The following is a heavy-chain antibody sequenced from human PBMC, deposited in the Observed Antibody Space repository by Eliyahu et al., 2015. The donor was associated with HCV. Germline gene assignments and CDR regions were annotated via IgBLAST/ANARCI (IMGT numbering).Heavy chain of an antibody. CDR1: FSDYA. D-gene: IGHD3-10*01. CDR3: ARGRYVSGAYPDY. Sequence: FSDYAMNWVRQAPGKGLEWVSAITGGSTSTYYADSVKGRFTISRDNPENRLYMEMNSLRVEDTAIYYCARGRYVSGAYPDYWGQGTLVTVSS. J-gene: IGHJ4*02. CDR2: ITGGSTST. V-gene: IGHV3-23*01.